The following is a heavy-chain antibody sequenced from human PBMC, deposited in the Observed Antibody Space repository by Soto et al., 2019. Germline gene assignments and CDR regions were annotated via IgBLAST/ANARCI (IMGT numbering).Heavy chain of an antibody. D-gene: IGHD6-19*01. Sequence: TQSMTRTVSSVSVGRGRNYWSWIRQHPGKGLEWIGYIYYSGSTYYNPSLKSRVTISVDTSKNQFSLKLSSVTAADTAVYYCARSKWLASGNFDYWGQGTLVTVSS. V-gene: IGHV4-31*02. J-gene: IGHJ4*02. CDR3: ARSKWLASGNFDY. CDR2: IYYSGST. CDR1: SVSVGRGRNY.